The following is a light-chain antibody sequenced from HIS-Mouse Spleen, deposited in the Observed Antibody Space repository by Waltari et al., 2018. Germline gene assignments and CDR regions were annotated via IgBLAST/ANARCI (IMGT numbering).Light chain of an antibody. V-gene: IGKV1-39*01. CDR1: KSISSY. CDR2: AAS. CDR3: QQSYSTPRT. J-gene: IGKJ2*01. Sequence: DIQLTQSPSSLSASVRDRVTITCRASKSISSYLNWYQQKPGKATKLLIYAASSLQSGVPSMFSGSGSGTDFTLTISSLQPEDFATYYCQQSYSTPRTFGQGTKLEIK.